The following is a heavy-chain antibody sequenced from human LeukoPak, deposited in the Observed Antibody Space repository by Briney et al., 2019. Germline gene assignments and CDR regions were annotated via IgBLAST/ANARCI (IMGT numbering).Heavy chain of an antibody. D-gene: IGHD5-24*01. Sequence: PSETLSLTCTVSGGSISSRSYYWGWIRQPPGKGLEWIGSIYYSGSTYYNPSLKSRVTTSVDTSKNQFSLKLSSVTAADTAVYYCARVLEAGFDYWGQGTLVTVSS. CDR1: GGSISSRSYY. CDR2: IYYSGST. V-gene: IGHV4-39*07. J-gene: IGHJ4*02. CDR3: ARVLEAGFDY.